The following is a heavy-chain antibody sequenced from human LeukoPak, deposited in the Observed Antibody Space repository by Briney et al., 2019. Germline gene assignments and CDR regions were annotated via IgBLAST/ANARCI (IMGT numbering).Heavy chain of an antibody. D-gene: IGHD2-15*01. CDR1: GFTFSGSA. CDR3: NVVVVAATTDH. CDR2: IRSKANSYAT. V-gene: IGHV3-73*01. J-gene: IGHJ5*02. Sequence: GSLRLSCAASGFTFSGSAMHWVRQASGKGLEWVGRIRSKANSYATVYAASVKGRFTISRDDSKNTAYLQMNSLKSEDTAVYYCNVVVVAATTDHWGQGTLVTVSS.